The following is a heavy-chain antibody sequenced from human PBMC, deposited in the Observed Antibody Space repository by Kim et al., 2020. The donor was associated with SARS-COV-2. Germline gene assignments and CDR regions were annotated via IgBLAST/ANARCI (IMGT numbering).Heavy chain of an antibody. CDR1: GYTFTSYG. V-gene: IGHV1-18*01. J-gene: IGHJ5*02. CDR3: ARGVCGGGEDWFVP. CDR2: ISAYNGNT. Sequence: ASVKVSCKASGYTFTSYGISWVRQAPGQGLEWMGWISAYNGNTNYAQKSQDRVNMTTDTSTSTAYMELRSLRSDDTAVYYCARGVCGGGEDWFVPSGPGTLITVSS. D-gene: IGHD3-3*01.